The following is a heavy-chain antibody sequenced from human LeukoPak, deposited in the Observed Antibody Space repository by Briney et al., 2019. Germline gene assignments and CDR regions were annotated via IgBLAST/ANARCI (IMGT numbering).Heavy chain of an antibody. CDR2: ISHDGTT. CDR3: TRENRPFCPFAY. J-gene: IGHJ4*02. V-gene: IGHV4-4*02. CDR1: GGPIDITNY. Sequence: PSETLSLTCTVSGGPIDITNYWSWVRQAPGKGLEWIGEISHDGTTNYNPSLRSRVAMSLDRANNQFSLTLTSVTAADTAVYYCTRENRPFCPFAYWGQGVLVTVSS. D-gene: IGHD2/OR15-2a*01.